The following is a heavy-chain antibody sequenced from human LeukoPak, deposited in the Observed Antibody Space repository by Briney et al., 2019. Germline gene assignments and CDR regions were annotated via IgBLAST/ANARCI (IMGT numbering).Heavy chain of an antibody. D-gene: IGHD3-10*01. CDR2: ISPGSTTI. J-gene: IGHJ6*02. CDR1: GFTFRTYR. CDR3: ARDSLVWSPYDMDV. V-gene: IGHV3-48*02. Sequence: PGGSLRLSCEASGFTFRTYRMNWVRQAPGKGLEWVSYISPGSTTIYYADSVKGRFTISRDNAKNSLYLQMNSLRDEDTAVYYCARDSLVWSPYDMDVWGQGTTVTVSS.